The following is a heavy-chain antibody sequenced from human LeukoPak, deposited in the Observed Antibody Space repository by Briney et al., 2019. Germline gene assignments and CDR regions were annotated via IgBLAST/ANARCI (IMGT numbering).Heavy chain of an antibody. D-gene: IGHD3-22*01. CDR3: ARANSYYYDSSGYRGWYFDL. V-gene: IGHV1-46*01. CDR1: GYTFTSYH. CDR2: INPSGGST. Sequence: ASVKVSCKASGYTFTSYHMHWVRQAPGQGLEWMGIINPSGGSTSYAQKFQGRVTMTRDTSTSTVYMELSSLRSEDTAVYYCARANSYYYDSSGYRGWYFDLWGRGTLVTVSS. J-gene: IGHJ2*01.